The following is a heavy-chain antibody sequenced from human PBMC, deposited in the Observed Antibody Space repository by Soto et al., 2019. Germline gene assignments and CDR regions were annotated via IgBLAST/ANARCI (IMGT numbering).Heavy chain of an antibody. J-gene: IGHJ4*02. CDR1: GYTFSTYY. D-gene: IGHD3-9*01. Sequence: QVQLVQSGAEVKKPGASVKVSCKASGYTFSTYYIHWVRQAPGQGLERIGINNTNSGSTNYAQNFKGSLTVTRDTSTATVYMDLSALTSDDTAMYYCARGLGLGDCWGQGTLVTVSS. CDR3: ARGLGLGDC. CDR2: NNTNSGST. V-gene: IGHV1-46*01.